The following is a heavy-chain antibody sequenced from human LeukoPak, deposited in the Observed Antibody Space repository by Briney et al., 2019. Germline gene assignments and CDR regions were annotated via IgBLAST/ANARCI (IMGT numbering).Heavy chain of an antibody. D-gene: IGHD6-19*01. CDR2: IYNGGSA. J-gene: IGHJ4*02. Sequence: PSETLSLTCIVSGASTSRFYWSWIRQPPGKGLEWIGYIYNGGSAKYNPSLKSRVTISVETSKNQSSLKLTSLTAADTATYYCAQTTGWPGFDYWGQGALVTVSS. CDR1: GASTSRFY. V-gene: IGHV4-59*08. CDR3: AQTTGWPGFDY.